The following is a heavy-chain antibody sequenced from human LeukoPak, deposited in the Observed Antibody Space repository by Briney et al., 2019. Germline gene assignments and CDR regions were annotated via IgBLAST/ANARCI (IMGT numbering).Heavy chain of an antibody. D-gene: IGHD4-11*01. J-gene: IGHJ4*02. CDR1: GFTFSDYY. Sequence: GGSLRLSCAASGFTFSDYYMSWIRQAPGKGLEWVSYISSSGSTIYYADSVKGRFTISRDNSKNTLYLQMNSLRAEDTAVYYCAKKLLTVTTWGFDYWGQGTLVTVSS. V-gene: IGHV3-11*01. CDR3: AKKLLTVTTWGFDY. CDR2: ISSSGSTI.